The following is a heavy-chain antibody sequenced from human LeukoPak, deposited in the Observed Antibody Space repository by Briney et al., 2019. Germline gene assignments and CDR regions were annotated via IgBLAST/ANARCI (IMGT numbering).Heavy chain of an antibody. V-gene: IGHV5-51*01. J-gene: IGHJ5*02. D-gene: IGHD1-14*01. CDR1: EYDFADYW. CDR3: ARRRFSDTWFDP. CDR2: VYPAGSRI. Sequence: GESLKISCKGSEYDFADYWIGWVRQMPGKGLEWMGIVYPAGSRIHYSPSFQGQVTMSVDRSISTAYLQWTSLKASDTAMYFCARRRFSDTWFDPWGQGTLVTVSS.